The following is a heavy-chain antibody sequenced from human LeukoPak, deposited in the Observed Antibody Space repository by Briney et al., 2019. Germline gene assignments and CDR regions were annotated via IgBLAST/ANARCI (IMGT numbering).Heavy chain of an antibody. CDR3: VKGPSGGSGYYYYYYYMDV. CDR2: ISGDGGST. Sequence: GGSLRLSCATSGFTFDDYAMHWVRQAPGKGLEWVSLISGDGGSTYYADSVKGRFTISRDNSKNSLYLQMNSLRTEDTALYYCVKGPSGGSGYYYYYYYMDVWGKGTTVTVSS. D-gene: IGHD3-10*01. CDR1: GFTFDDYA. V-gene: IGHV3-43*02. J-gene: IGHJ6*03.